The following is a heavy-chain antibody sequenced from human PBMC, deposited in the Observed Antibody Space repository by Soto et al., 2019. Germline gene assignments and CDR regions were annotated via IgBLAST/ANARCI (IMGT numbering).Heavy chain of an antibody. CDR1: GFTFSSYA. J-gene: IGHJ4*02. CDR2: ISGSGGSA. CDR3: ARRCSGSYYDY. Sequence: EVQLLESGGGLVQPGGSLRLSCAASGFTFSSYAMRWVRQAPVKGLEWVSAISGSGGSAYYADSVKGRFTISRDNSKNTLYLQMYSLRAEDTAVYYCARRCSGSYYDYWGQGTLVTVSS. V-gene: IGHV3-23*01. D-gene: IGHD1-26*01.